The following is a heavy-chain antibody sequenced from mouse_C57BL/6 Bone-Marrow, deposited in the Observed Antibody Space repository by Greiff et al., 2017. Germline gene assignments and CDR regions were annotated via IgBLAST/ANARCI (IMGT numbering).Heavy chain of an antibody. CDR1: GYTFTSYW. J-gene: IGHJ1*03. V-gene: IGHV1-69*01. CDR3: AREGGYYYGSSWYFDV. D-gene: IGHD1-1*01. Sequence: QVQLQQPGAELVMPGASVKLSCKASGYTFTSYWMHWVKQRPGQGLEWIGEIDPSDSYTNSNQKFKGKSTLTVDKSSSTAYMQLSSLTSEDSAVYYCAREGGYYYGSSWYFDVWGTGTTVTVSS. CDR2: IDPSDSYT.